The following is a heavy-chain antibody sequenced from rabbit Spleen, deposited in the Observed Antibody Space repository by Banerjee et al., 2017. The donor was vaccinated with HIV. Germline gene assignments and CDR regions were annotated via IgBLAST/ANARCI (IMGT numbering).Heavy chain of an antibody. Sequence: QEQLVESGGGLVQPTGSLTLTCKASGFSFGDRDVMCWVRQAPGKGLEWIACNNAATGKPVYATWAKGRFAISRTSSTTVTLQMTSLQAADRAAYFSARDLVGVIGWNFYLWGQGTLVTVS. D-gene: IGHD1-1*01. J-gene: IGHJ3*01. V-gene: IGHV1S45*01. CDR2: NNAATGKP. CDR1: GFSFGDRDV. CDR3: ARDLVGVIGWNFYL.